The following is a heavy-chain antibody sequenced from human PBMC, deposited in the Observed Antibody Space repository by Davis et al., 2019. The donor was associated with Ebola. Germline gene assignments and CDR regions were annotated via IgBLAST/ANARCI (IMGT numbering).Heavy chain of an antibody. CDR2: VSWNSDTA. CDR3: AKAVDYDILTGTDY. V-gene: IGHV3-9*01. Sequence: PGGSLRLSCAASGFTFDDYAMHWVRQAPGKGLEWVASVSWNSDTAGYADSVQGRFTISRDNAENSLYLQMNSLRPEDTAFYYCAKAVDYDILTGTDYWGQGTLVTVSS. J-gene: IGHJ4*02. D-gene: IGHD3-9*01. CDR1: GFTFDDYA.